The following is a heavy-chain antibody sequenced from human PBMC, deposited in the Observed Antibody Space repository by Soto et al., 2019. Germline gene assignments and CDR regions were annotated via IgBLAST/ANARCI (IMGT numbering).Heavy chain of an antibody. V-gene: IGHV3-33*01. CDR2: IWYDGSNK. CDR3: ARDGRRYYYYYGMDV. Sequence: PGGSLRLSCAASGFTFSSYGMHWVRQAPGKGLEWVAVIWYDGSNKYYADSVKGRFTISRDNSKNTLYLQMNSLRAEDTAVYYCARDGRRYYYYYGMDVWGQGTTVTVSS. CDR1: GFTFSSYG. D-gene: IGHD2-15*01. J-gene: IGHJ6*02.